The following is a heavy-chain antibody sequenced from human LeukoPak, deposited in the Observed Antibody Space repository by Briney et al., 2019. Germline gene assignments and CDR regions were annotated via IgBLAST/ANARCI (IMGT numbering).Heavy chain of an antibody. Sequence: SETLSLTCTVSGDSFSYFYWSWIRQPPGKGLEWIGYIYNSGSTNYNPSLKSRVTISLDTSKNQFSLKLSSVTAADTAVYYCARVSSYYYYMDVWGKGTTVTISS. V-gene: IGHV4-59*01. CDR3: ARVSSYYYYMDV. CDR2: IYNSGST. J-gene: IGHJ6*03. CDR1: GDSFSYFY.